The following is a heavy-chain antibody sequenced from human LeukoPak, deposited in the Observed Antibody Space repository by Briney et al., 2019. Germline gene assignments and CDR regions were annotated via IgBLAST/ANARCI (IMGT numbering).Heavy chain of an antibody. Sequence: GASVKVSCKASGYGFSTYDMSWVRQAPGQGRELMGWISTGNGNKKYAQNFPGRVNLTTDTSKSTAYMELWRLRSADTAVYYCARDDSGSVPYWGQRTLVTVSS. V-gene: IGHV1-18*01. CDR1: GYGFSTYD. CDR2: ISTGNGNK. D-gene: IGHD1-26*01. J-gene: IGHJ4*02. CDR3: ARDDSGSVPY.